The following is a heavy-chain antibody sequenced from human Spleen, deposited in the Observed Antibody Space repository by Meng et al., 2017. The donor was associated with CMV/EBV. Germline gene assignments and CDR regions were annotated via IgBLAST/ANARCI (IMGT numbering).Heavy chain of an antibody. J-gene: IGHJ6*03. Sequence: SETLSLTCTVSGGSISSDYWTWIRQPPGKGLEWIGYIYNSGSINYNPSLKSRVSISVDTSKNQFSLRLRSVTAADTAVYYCATAGLSGYSSGWYLGYFMDVWGQGTTVTVSS. D-gene: IGHD6-19*01. CDR3: ATAGLSGYSSGWYLGYFMDV. CDR2: IYNSGSI. CDR1: GGSISSDY. V-gene: IGHV4-59*01.